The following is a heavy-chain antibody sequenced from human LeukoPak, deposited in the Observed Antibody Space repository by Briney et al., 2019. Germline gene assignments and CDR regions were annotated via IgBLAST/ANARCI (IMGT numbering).Heavy chain of an antibody. CDR1: GFTFGSYE. V-gene: IGHV3-48*01. CDR2: ISSSSSTI. CDR3: ASELGYGWVSYFDY. D-gene: IGHD5-18*01. Sequence: GGSLRLSCAASGFTFGSYEMNWVRQAPGKGLEWVSYISSSSSTIYYADSVKGRFTISRDNAKNSLYLQMNSLRAEDTAVYYCASELGYGWVSYFDYWGQGTLVTVSS. J-gene: IGHJ4*02.